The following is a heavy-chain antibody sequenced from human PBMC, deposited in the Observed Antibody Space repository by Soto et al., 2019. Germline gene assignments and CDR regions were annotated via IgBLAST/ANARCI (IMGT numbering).Heavy chain of an antibody. CDR2: ISYDGSNK. D-gene: IGHD3-9*01. CDR1: GFTVSSYG. V-gene: IGHV3-30*18. J-gene: IGHJ6*02. CDR3: AKDLGYDILTGYPSMYYYYYGMDV. Sequence: VQLVETGGGLIQPGGSLRLSCAASGFTVSSYGMHWVRQAPGKGLEWVAVISYDGSNKYYADSVKGRFTISRDNSKNTLYLQMNSLRAEDTAVYYCAKDLGYDILTGYPSMYYYYYGMDVWGQGTTVTVSS.